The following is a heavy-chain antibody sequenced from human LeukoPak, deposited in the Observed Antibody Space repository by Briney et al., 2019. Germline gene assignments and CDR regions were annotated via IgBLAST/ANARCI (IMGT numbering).Heavy chain of an antibody. CDR2: ILYDGSNK. CDR1: EFTFSSYA. Sequence: GRSLRLSCAASEFTFSSYAMHWVRQAPGKGLEWVAVILYDGSNKKYADSVKGRFTISRDNSKNTLYLQMNSLRAEDTAVYYCARESPQVYDYVWGSYRLPFDYWGQGTLVTVSS. D-gene: IGHD3-16*02. V-gene: IGHV3-30*03. CDR3: ARESPQVYDYVWGSYRLPFDY. J-gene: IGHJ4*02.